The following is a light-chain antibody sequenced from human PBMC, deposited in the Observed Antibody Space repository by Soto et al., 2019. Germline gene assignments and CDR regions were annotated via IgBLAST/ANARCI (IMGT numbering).Light chain of an antibody. CDR3: SSYSSSSTVYV. J-gene: IGLJ1*01. V-gene: IGLV2-14*01. Sequence: QSVLTQPGCVSGSPGQSITISCTGTSSDVGYYKYVSWYQQYPGKAPKLMIYEVTNRPSGVSTRFSGSKSGNTASLTISGLQAEDEADYYCSSYSSSSTVYVFGTGTKVTVL. CDR1: SSDVGYYKY. CDR2: EVT.